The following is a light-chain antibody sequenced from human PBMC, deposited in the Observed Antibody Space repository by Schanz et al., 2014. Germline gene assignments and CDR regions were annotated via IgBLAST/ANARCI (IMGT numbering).Light chain of an antibody. Sequence: DIQMTQSPSTLSASVGDRVTITCRAPFDISPWLAWYQQKPGKAPTLLIYSASSLETGAPSRFSGGGSGTDFTLTISSLQPDDVATYYCQNYNGAPTWTFGQGTKVEIK. CDR2: SAS. V-gene: IGKV1-5*01. CDR3: QNYNGAPTWT. CDR1: FDISPW. J-gene: IGKJ1*01.